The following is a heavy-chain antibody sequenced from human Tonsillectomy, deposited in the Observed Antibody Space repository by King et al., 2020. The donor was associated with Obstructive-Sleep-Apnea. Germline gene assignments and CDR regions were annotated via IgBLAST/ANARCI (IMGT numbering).Heavy chain of an antibody. CDR1: RFTFSSND. Sequence: VQLVESGGGVVQPGRSLRLSCAASRFTFSSNDMNWVRQAPGKGLEWVSFISADGSNIFYADSVKGRFTISRDRSMQTLYLQMNGLRSEDTALYYCARAGDDYNLDWYFDLWGRGTLVTVSS. CDR3: ARAGDDYNLDWYFDL. V-gene: IGHV3-30*03. D-gene: IGHD5-24*01. J-gene: IGHJ2*01. CDR2: ISADGSNI.